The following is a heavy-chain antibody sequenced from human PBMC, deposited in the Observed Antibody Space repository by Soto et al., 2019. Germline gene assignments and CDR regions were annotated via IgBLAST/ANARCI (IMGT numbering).Heavy chain of an antibody. CDR1: GFSISSYY. V-gene: IGHV4-59*01. CDR3: ARDQSSSYYDFWSGRKTPDYYMDV. CDR2: IYYSGST. Sequence: LETLSLTCTFSGFSISSYYWSLIRQPPGKGLEWIGYIYYSGSTNYNPSLKSRVTISVDTSKNQFSLKLSSVTAADTAVYYCARDQSSSYYDFWSGRKTPDYYMDVWGKGTTVTVSS. D-gene: IGHD3-3*01. J-gene: IGHJ6*03.